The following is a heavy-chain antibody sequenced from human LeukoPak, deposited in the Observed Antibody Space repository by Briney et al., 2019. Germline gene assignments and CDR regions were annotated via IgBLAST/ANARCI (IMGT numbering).Heavy chain of an antibody. CDR3: VRVGSVSGSDYLDY. Sequence: GGSLRLPCAVSGFTFSDHFLDWVRQAPGKGLEWVGRSRNKAKSYTTEYAASVKGRFTISRDDSKNSLYLQMNSLETEDTAVYYCVRVGSVSGSDYLDYWGQGTLVTVSS. CDR2: SRNKAKSYTT. D-gene: IGHD6-19*01. CDR1: GFTFSDHF. J-gene: IGHJ4*02. V-gene: IGHV3-72*01.